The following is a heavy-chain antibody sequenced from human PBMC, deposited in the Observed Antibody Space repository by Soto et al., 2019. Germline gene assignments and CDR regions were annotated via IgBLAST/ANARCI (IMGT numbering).Heavy chain of an antibody. CDR2: IYYSGST. Sequence: SETLSLTCTVSGGSISSYYWSWIRQPPGKGLEWIGYIYYSGSTNYNPSLKSRVTISVDTSKNQFSLKLSSVTAADTAVYYCARQLPYYDFWSGYRDAFDIWGQGTMVTVSS. CDR3: ARQLPYYDFWSGYRDAFDI. V-gene: IGHV4-59*08. J-gene: IGHJ3*02. CDR1: GGSISSYY. D-gene: IGHD3-3*01.